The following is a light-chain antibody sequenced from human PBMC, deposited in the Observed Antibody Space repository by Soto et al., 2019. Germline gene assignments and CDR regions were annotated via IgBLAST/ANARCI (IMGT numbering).Light chain of an antibody. J-gene: IGLJ3*02. V-gene: IGLV1-36*01. Sequence: QPVLTQPPSVSEAPRQRVTISCSGSSSNIGKNAVNWYQQLPGRAPKLLIYYDDVLPSGVSDRFSGSKSGTSASLAISGLQSEDEADYYCAAWDDRLNGWVFGGGTKLTVL. CDR1: SSNIGKNA. CDR2: YDD. CDR3: AAWDDRLNGWV.